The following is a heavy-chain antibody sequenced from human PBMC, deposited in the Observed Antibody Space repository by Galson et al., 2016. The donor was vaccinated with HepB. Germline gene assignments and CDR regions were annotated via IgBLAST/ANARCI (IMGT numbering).Heavy chain of an antibody. D-gene: IGHD3-10*01. Sequence: SLRLSCAASGFTFSSYAMSWVRQAPGKGLEWVSSISGDGAPYYVDSMKGRFTISRDNSKNTMYLQMNSLRVEDTAVYYCAARYGEFLMVFDYWGQGTLVTVSS. V-gene: IGHV3-23*01. J-gene: IGHJ4*02. CDR2: ISGDGAP. CDR1: GFTFSSYA. CDR3: AARYGEFLMVFDY.